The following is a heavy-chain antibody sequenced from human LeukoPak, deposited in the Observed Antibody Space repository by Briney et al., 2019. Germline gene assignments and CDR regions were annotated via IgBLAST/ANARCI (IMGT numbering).Heavy chain of an antibody. CDR2: IKQDGSEK. V-gene: IGHV3-7*01. CDR1: GFTFSSYW. D-gene: IGHD2-15*01. J-gene: IGHJ4*02. Sequence: GGSLRLSCAASGFTFSSYWVSWVRQAPGKGLEWVANIKQDGSEKYYVDSVKGRFTISRDNAKNSLYLQMNSLRAEDTAVYYCARGYCSGGSCYSDYWGQGTLVTVSS. CDR3: ARGYCSGGSCYSDY.